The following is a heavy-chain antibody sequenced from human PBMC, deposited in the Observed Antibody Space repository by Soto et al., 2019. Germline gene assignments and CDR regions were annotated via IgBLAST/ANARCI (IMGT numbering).Heavy chain of an antibody. Sequence: PSDTLSPTCRVSGGSIRRYYWTWIRQPPGKGLEWIGYIYFSATTNYNPSPPSRDTISGETTQKPTPLNMRTVNAADTAVYYCAPIAATISGTLIWGEVLDIWGQGTKVTVSS. D-gene: IGHD3-3*01. CDR3: APIAATISGTLIWGEVLDI. V-gene: IGHV4-59*01. CDR1: GGSIRRYY. CDR2: IYFSATT. J-gene: IGHJ3*02.